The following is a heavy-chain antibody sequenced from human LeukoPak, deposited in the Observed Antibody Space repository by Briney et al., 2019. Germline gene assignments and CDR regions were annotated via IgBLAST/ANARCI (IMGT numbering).Heavy chain of an antibody. Sequence: ASVKVSCKASGYTFTSYDINWVRQATGQGLEWMGWMNPNSGNTGYAQKFQGRVTMTRNTSISTAYMELSSLRSEDTAVYYCARAGGYFGRISCPYDFDYWGQGSLVAVSS. CDR2: MNPNSGNT. V-gene: IGHV1-8*01. J-gene: IGHJ4*02. CDR3: ARAGGYFGRISCPYDFDY. CDR1: GYTFTSYD. D-gene: IGHD2-15*01.